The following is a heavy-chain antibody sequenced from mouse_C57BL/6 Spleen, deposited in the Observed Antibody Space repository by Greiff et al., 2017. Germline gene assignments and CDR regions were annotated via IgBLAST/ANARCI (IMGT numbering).Heavy chain of an antibody. J-gene: IGHJ2*01. D-gene: IGHD2-4*01. CDR1: GYTFTSYW. CDR3: AREGGLRPLDY. V-gene: IGHV1-64*01. Sequence: QVQLQQPGAELVKPGASVKLSCKASGYTFTSYWMHWVKQRPGQGLEWIGMIHPNSGSTNYNEKFKSKATLTVDKSSSTAYMQRSSLTSEDSAVYDCAREGGLRPLDYWGQGTTLTVSS. CDR2: IHPNSGST.